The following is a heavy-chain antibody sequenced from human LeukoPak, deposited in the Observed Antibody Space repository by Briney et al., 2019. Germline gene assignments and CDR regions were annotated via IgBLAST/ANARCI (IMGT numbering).Heavy chain of an antibody. D-gene: IGHD4-17*01. Sequence: GGSLRLSCAASGFTFSSYSMNWVRQAPGKGLEWVSSISSSSSYIYYADSVKGRFTISRDNAKNSLYLQMNSLRAEDTAVYYCAKELGGDHPTPYFQHWGQGTLVTVSS. J-gene: IGHJ1*01. CDR3: AKELGGDHPTPYFQH. V-gene: IGHV3-21*04. CDR1: GFTFSSYS. CDR2: ISSSSSYI.